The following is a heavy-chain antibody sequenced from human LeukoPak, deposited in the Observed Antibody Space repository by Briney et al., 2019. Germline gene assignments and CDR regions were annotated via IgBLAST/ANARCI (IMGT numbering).Heavy chain of an antibody. D-gene: IGHD4-11*01. V-gene: IGHV4-59*01. CDR3: ARGRVSSSAWYSTYYYFFYMDF. Sequence: ASETLSLTCTVSDDSITMYYWTWIRQPPGKGLEWIGYVDHTGSTKFNPSLNGRVSISRDTSNNLFSLRLRSVTAADTAVYFCARGRVSSSAWYSTYYYFFYMDFWGKGTTVTVSS. CDR1: DDSITMYY. J-gene: IGHJ6*03. CDR2: VDHTGST.